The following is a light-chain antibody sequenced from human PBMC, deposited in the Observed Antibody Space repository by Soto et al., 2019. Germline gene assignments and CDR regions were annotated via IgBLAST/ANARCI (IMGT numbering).Light chain of an antibody. CDR3: QQYNDYSTWT. CDR1: ESISRW. Sequence: DIQMTQSPSTLSASVGDRVTITCRASESISRWVAWYQQKPGKAPKVLIWEDSSLQRGVPSRFSCSGSGTEFTLTISSLQPDDVAPDACQQYNDYSTWTFGQGTKVEIK. J-gene: IGKJ1*01. CDR2: EDS. V-gene: IGKV1-5*01.